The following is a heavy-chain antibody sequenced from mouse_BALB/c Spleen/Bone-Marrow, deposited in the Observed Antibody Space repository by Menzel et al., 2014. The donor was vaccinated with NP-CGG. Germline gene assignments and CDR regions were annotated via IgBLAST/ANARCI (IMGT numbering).Heavy chain of an antibody. J-gene: IGHJ4*01. D-gene: IGHD1-1*01. V-gene: IGHV1-67*01. CDR3: ARGVTTGAMDY. CDR1: GYTFTDYS. Sequence: QVQLQQSGAELVRPGVSVKISCKGSGYTFTDYSIHWIKQSHAKSLEWIGAISTYYGDATNNQKFKGKATLTVDKFSSTAYMELARLASEDSVIYYCARGVTTGAMDYWGQGTSVTVSS. CDR2: ISTYYGDA.